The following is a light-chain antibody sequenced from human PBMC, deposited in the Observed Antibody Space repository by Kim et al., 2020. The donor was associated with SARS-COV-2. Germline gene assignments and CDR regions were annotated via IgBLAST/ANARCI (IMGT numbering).Light chain of an antibody. CDR2: AAS. V-gene: IGKV1-16*01. Sequence: ASVEDRVTITCRASQDIRSNLAWFQQKPGRAPKSLIYAASSLQSGAPSRCSGGGYGTEFTLTISSLQAEDSATYYCHQYSSYPRTFGQGTKVDSK. J-gene: IGKJ1*01. CDR3: HQYSSYPRT. CDR1: QDIRSN.